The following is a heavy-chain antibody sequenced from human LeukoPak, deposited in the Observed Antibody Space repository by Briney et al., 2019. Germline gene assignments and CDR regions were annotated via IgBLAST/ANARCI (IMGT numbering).Heavy chain of an antibody. CDR3: AKAGAVVVVAAKYFDY. CDR2: IYSGGST. Sequence: GGSLRLSCAASGFTVSSNYMSWVRQAPGKGLEWVSVIYSGGSTYYADSVKGRFTIPRDNSKNTLYLQMNSLGAEDTAVYYCAKAGAVVVVAAKYFDYWGQGTLVTVSS. CDR1: GFTVSSNY. J-gene: IGHJ4*02. D-gene: IGHD2-15*01. V-gene: IGHV3-53*01.